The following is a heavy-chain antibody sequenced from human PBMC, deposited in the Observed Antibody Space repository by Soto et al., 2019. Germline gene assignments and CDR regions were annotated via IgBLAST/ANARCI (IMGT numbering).Heavy chain of an antibody. J-gene: IGHJ6*02. CDR1: GYTFNNYG. Sequence: QLVQSGGEVKEPGASVQVSCKASGYTFNNYGITWVRQAPGRGLEWLGWISVYNGNKNYAKKVQGRVSMTADTSTSTAHMELRSLQSDDTAVYFCARVAITLIRGLKVDFYSMDVWGQGTTVTVSS. CDR2: ISVYNGNK. CDR3: ARVAITLIRGLKVDFYSMDV. V-gene: IGHV1-18*01. D-gene: IGHD3-10*01.